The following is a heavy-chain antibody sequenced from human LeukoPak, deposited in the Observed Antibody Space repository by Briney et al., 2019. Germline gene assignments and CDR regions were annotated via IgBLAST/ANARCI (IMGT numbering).Heavy chain of an antibody. Sequence: SETLSLTCTVSGGSISSYYWSWIRQPAGKGLEWIGRIYTSGSTNYNPSLKSRVTMSVDTSKNQSSLKLSSVTAADTAVYYCARLVRNRYSDGYGQRKCSHYFDYWGQGTLVTVSS. CDR1: GGSISSYY. CDR3: ARLVRNRYSDGYGQRKCSHYFDY. J-gene: IGHJ4*02. CDR2: IYTSGST. D-gene: IGHD5-18*01. V-gene: IGHV4-4*07.